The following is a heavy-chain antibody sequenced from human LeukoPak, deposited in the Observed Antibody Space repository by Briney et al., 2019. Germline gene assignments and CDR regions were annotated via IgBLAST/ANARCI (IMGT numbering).Heavy chain of an antibody. CDR1: VFTFSRFW. CDR3: VSGHYNDY. J-gene: IGHJ4*02. Sequence: GGSLRLSCAASVFTFSRFWMNWVCQAPGKGLEWVANIKEDGSERHYVDSVKGRFTISRDNAKNSLYLQMSSLRADDTAVYYCVSGHYNDYRSQGTLVTVSS. CDR2: IKEDGSER. V-gene: IGHV3-7*01.